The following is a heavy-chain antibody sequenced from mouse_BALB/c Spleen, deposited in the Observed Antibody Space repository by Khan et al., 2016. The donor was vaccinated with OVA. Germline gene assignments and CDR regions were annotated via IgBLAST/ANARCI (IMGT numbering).Heavy chain of an antibody. CDR3: ARRSYCDGTCAY. CDR2: IYAGSGNT. J-gene: IGHJ3*01. D-gene: IGHD2-12*01. Sequence: QVQLKQSGAELARPGASVKLSCKASGYTFTDYYINWVKQRTGQGLKWIGEIYAGSGNTYYNENFKDKATLTADNSSTTAYMQLSILTSEESAVEFCARRSYCDGTCAYWAQGTLVTVSA. V-gene: IGHV1-77*01. CDR1: GYTFTDYY.